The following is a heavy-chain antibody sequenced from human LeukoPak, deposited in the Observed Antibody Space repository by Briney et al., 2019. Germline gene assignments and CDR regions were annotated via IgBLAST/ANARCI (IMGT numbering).Heavy chain of an antibody. CDR2: ISWNSGSI. Sequence: GGSLRLSCAASGFTFDDYAMHWVRQAPGQGLEWVSGISWNSGSIGYADSVKGRFTISRDNAKNSLYLQMNSLRAEDTALYYCAKVSYSSSYWGQGTLVTVSS. CDR1: GFTFDDYA. D-gene: IGHD6-13*01. CDR3: AKVSYSSSY. J-gene: IGHJ4*02. V-gene: IGHV3-9*01.